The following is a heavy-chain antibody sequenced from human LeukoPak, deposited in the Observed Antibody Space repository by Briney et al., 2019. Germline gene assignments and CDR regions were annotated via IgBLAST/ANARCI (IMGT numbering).Heavy chain of an antibody. V-gene: IGHV4-39*01. Sequence: SETLSLTCTVSGVSISGSSYYWGWIRQPPGKGLEWIGTIHYSGSTYYNPSLKTRVTISADTSKNQFSLKLSSVTAADTAVYYCARQGRIIVVAASGGWFDPWGQGTLVTVSS. J-gene: IGHJ5*02. CDR1: GVSISGSSYY. CDR3: ARQGRIIVVAASGGWFDP. CDR2: IHYSGST. D-gene: IGHD2-15*01.